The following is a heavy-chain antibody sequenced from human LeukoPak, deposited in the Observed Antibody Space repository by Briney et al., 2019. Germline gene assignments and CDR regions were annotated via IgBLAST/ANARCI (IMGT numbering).Heavy chain of an antibody. CDR3: ATLRTGPPRRYYGSGSYIDGY. J-gene: IGHJ4*02. CDR1: GGSISSGDYY. Sequence: SETLSLTCTVSGGSISSGDYYWSWIRQPPGKGLEWIGYIYYSGSTYYNPSLKSRVTISVDTSKNQFSLKLSSVTAADTAVYYCATLRTGPPRRYYGSGSYIDGYWGQGTLVTVSS. CDR2: IYYSGST. V-gene: IGHV4-30-4*01. D-gene: IGHD3-10*01.